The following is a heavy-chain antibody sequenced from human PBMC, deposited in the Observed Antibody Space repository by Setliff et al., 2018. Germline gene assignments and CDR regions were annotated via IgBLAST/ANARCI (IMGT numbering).Heavy chain of an antibody. Sequence: SETLSLTCDVYDGAFSTYYWTWIRQPPGKGLEWIGDMHQSGRINFNPSLKSRVTMSADPSKNQFSLKVTSVTAADTAVYYYAREGPESDSSGYMDVWGQGTTVTVSS. CDR1: DGAFSTYY. CDR2: MHQSGRI. D-gene: IGHD3-22*01. CDR3: AREGPESDSSGYMDV. J-gene: IGHJ6*03. V-gene: IGHV4-34*01.